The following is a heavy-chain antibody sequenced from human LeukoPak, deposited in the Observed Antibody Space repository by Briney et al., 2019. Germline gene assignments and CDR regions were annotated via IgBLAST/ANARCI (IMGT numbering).Heavy chain of an antibody. CDR1: GYTFTSYG. CDR2: ISAYNGNT. J-gene: IGHJ6*03. CDR3: ARAGYGDYYYYYYYMDV. D-gene: IGHD4-17*01. Sequence: ASVKVSCKASGYTFTSYGISWVRQAPGQGLEWMGWISAYNGNTNYAQKLQGRVTMTTDTSTSTAYMGLRSLRSDDTAVYYCARAGYGDYYYYYYYMDVWGKGTTVTVSS. V-gene: IGHV1-18*01.